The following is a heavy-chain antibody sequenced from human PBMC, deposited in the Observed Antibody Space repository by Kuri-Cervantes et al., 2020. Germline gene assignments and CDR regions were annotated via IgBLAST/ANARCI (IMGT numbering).Heavy chain of an antibody. D-gene: IGHD6-19*01. CDR3: AEGLVRRCFDY. V-gene: IGHV3-23*01. Sequence: GGSLGLSCAAAGFTFSNYAMTWVRQAPGKGLAWVATISANGGSTFFADSVKGRFTISRDNSRNTLFLQMNSLRAEDTAVYYCAEGLVRRCFDYWGQGTLVTVSS. J-gene: IGHJ4*02. CDR2: ISANGGST. CDR1: GFTFSNYA.